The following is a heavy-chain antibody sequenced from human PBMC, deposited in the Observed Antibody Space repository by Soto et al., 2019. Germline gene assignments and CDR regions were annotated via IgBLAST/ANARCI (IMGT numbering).Heavy chain of an antibody. CDR1: GYTFISYD. CDR2: MNPNTGDT. Sequence: QVQLVQSGAEVKKPGASVKVSCKASGYTFISYDINWVRQATGQGLEWMGWMNPNTGDTGYEQKFQGRVTMTRNTSINTANLELSSLRSDDTAVYFCARGDGYIFDYWGQATLVTVSS. J-gene: IGHJ4*02. CDR3: ARGDGYIFDY. V-gene: IGHV1-8*01. D-gene: IGHD5-12*01.